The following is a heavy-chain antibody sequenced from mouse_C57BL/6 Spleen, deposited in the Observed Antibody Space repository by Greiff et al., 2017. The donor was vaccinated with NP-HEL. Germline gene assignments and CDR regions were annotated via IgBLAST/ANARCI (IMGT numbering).Heavy chain of an antibody. Sequence: EVKLVESGGGLVQPKGSLKLSCAASGFTFNTYAMHWVRQAPGKGLEWVARIRSKSSNYATYYADSVKDRFTIYRDDSQSMLYLQMNNLKTEDTAMYYCVRDKGLYYGNYDAMDYWGQGTSVTVSS. CDR1: GFTFNTYA. D-gene: IGHD2-1*01. V-gene: IGHV10-3*01. J-gene: IGHJ4*01. CDR2: IRSKSSNYAT. CDR3: VRDKGLYYGNYDAMDY.